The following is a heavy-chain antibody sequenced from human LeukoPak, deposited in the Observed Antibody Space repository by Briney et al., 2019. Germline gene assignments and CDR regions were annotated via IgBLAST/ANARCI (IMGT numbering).Heavy chain of an antibody. CDR3: AKGEGYTPSYYGMDV. J-gene: IGHJ6*02. V-gene: IGHV3-9*01. CDR2: ISWNSGSI. CDR1: GFTFDDYA. Sequence: GGSLRLSRAASGFTFDDYAMHWVRQAPGKGLEWVSGISWNSGSIGYADSVKGRFTISRDNAKNSLYLQMNSLRAEDTALYYCAKGEGYTPSYYGMDVWGQGTTVTVSS. D-gene: IGHD5-24*01.